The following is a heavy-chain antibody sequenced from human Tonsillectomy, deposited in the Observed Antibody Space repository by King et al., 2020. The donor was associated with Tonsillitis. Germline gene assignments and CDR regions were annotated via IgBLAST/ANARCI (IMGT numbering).Heavy chain of an antibody. CDR1: GFTFSSYA. J-gene: IGHJ4*02. CDR3: AKGGYCSSTNCPPDY. D-gene: IGHD2-2*01. CDR2: ISGSGVTP. Sequence: VQLVESGGNLVQPGGSLRLSCAASGFTFSSYAMSWVRQVPGKGLEWVSTISGSGVTPYYADSVEGRFTISRDNSKNTLYLQMNSLRAEDTAVYYCAKGGYCSSTNCPPDYWGQGTLVTVSS. V-gene: IGHV3-23*04.